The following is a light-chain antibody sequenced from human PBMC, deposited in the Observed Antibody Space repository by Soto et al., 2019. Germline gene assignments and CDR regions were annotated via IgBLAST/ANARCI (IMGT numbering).Light chain of an antibody. V-gene: IGKV4-1*01. CDR2: WAS. J-gene: IGKJ1*01. CDR3: QQYYSTPRT. Sequence: DIVLTQSPDSLAVSLGERATINCKSSQSVLYSSNNKNYLAWYQQKPGQPPKLLIYWASTRESGVPDRFSGRRAWTDFTLTLSRLGAEDVAVYYCQQYYSTPRTFGQGTKVEIK. CDR1: QSVLYSSNNKNY.